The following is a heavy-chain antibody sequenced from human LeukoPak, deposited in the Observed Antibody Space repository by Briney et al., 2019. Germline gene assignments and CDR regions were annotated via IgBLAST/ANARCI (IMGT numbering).Heavy chain of an antibody. D-gene: IGHD6-13*01. CDR3: ARGTDLAAAVHEYFDY. CDR2: IYTSGST. Sequence: SETLSLTCTVSGGSISSGSYYWSWIRQPAGKGLEWIGRIYTSGSTNYNPSLKSRVTISVDTSKNQFSLKLSSVTAADMAVYYCARGTDLAAAVHEYFDYWGQGTLVTVSS. CDR1: GGSISSGSYY. J-gene: IGHJ4*02. V-gene: IGHV4-61*02.